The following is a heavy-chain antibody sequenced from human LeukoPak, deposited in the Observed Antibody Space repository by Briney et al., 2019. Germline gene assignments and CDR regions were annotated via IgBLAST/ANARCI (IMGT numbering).Heavy chain of an antibody. Sequence: SETLSLTCTVSGGSISSYYWSWIRQPPGKGLEWIGYIYYSGSTNYNPSLKSRVTISVDTSKNQFSLKLSSVTAADTAVYYCARRWYSGSYFDYWGQGTLVTVSS. CDR3: ARRWYSGSYFDY. D-gene: IGHD1-26*01. CDR2: IYYSGST. V-gene: IGHV4-59*01. CDR1: GGSISSYY. J-gene: IGHJ4*02.